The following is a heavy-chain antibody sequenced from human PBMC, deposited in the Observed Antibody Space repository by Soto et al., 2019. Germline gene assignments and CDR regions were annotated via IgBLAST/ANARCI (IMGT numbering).Heavy chain of an antibody. D-gene: IGHD6-13*01. CDR1: GFTVSTNY. Sequence: RLAQTGGGLIQPGGSLRLSCAASGFTVSTNYMGWVRQAPGKGLEWVSLFNTGNSSFYADSVKGRFTISRDSSKNTLYLQMNSLRVEDTAVYYCVRVVAAAGTWGQGALVTVSS. V-gene: IGHV3-53*02. J-gene: IGHJ5*02. CDR3: VRVVAAAGT. CDR2: FNTGNSS.